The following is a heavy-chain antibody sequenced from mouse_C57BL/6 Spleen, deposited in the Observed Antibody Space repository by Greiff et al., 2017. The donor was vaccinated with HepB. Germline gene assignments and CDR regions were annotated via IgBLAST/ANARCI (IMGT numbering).Heavy chain of an antibody. V-gene: IGHV1-80*01. D-gene: IGHD1-1*01. Sequence: VQLQESGAELVKPGASVKISCKASGYAFSSYWMNWVKQRPGKGLEWIGQIYPGDGDTNYNGKFKGKATLTADKSSSTAYMQLSSLTSEDSAVYFCARDYYGSSDYYAMDYWGQGTSVTVSS. CDR3: ARDYYGSSDYYAMDY. J-gene: IGHJ4*01. CDR2: IYPGDGDT. CDR1: GYAFSSYW.